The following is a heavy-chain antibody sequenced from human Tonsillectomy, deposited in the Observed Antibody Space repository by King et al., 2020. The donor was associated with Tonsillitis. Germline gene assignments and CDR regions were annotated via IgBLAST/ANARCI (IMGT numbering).Heavy chain of an antibody. V-gene: IGHV3-23*04. CDR2: ISGSGGST. J-gene: IGHJ4*02. CDR3: AKDTWFGELSPYYFDY. Sequence: VQLVESGGGLVQPGGSLRLSCAASGFTFSSYAMSWVRQAPGKGLEWVSAISGSGGSTYYADSVKGRFTISRDNSKNTLYLQMNSLRAEDTAVYYCAKDTWFGELSPYYFDYWGQGTLVTVSS. CDR1: GFTFSSYA. D-gene: IGHD3-10*01.